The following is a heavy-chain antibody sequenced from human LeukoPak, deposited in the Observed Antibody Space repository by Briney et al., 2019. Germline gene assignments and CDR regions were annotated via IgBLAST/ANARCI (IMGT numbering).Heavy chain of an antibody. CDR2: IKSKTDGGTT. V-gene: IGHV3-15*01. J-gene: IGHJ4*02. CDR3: TTDYPRHVHDYYDSSGYYGY. CDR1: GFTFSNAW. Sequence: PGGSLRLSCAASGFTFSNAWMSWVRQAPGKGLEWVGRIKSKTDGGTTDYAAPVKGRFTISRDDSKNTLYLQMNSLKTEDTAVYYCTTDYPRHVHDYYDSSGYYGYWGQGTLVTVSS. D-gene: IGHD3-22*01.